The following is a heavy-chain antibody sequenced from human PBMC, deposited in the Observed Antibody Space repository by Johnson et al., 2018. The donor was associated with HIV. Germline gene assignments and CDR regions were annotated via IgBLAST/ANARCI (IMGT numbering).Heavy chain of an antibody. D-gene: IGHD6-19*01. Sequence: VQLVESGGGLVQPGGSLRLSCAASGFTVSSNYMRWVRQAPGQGMEWVSVINTGGGTYYADSVKGRFTMSRDTSKNTRYLQMNSLSAEDTAVYYWAKDGMVAGSGGADAFDIWGQGTMVTVSS. CDR3: AKDGMVAGSGGADAFDI. CDR2: INTGGGT. CDR1: GFTVSSNY. V-gene: IGHV3-66*02. J-gene: IGHJ3*02.